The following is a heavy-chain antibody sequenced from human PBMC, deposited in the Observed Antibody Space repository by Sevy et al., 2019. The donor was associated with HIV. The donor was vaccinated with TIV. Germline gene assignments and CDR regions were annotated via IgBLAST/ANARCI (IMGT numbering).Heavy chain of an antibody. CDR2: ISRSRNYI. J-gene: IGHJ4*02. CDR1: GFTFSTYD. Sequence: GGSLRLSCAASGFTFSTYDMNWVRQAPGKGLEWISFISRSRNYIYYADSGKGRFSISRDNAKNSMHLQMNSLRVEDTAVYYCARDKYVCSSAAGYEREGFDYWGQGTLVTVSS. V-gene: IGHV3-21*05. D-gene: IGHD2-2*01. CDR3: ARDKYVCSSAAGYEREGFDY.